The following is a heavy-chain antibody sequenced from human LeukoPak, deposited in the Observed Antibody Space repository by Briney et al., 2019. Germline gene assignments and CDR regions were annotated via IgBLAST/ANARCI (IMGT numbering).Heavy chain of an antibody. D-gene: IGHD2-15*01. CDR3: ASDSYSPEYFQH. CDR2: IYSGGST. Sequence: PGGSVRLSCAASGFSVSNNYMSWVRQAPGKGLEWVSVIYSGGSTFYADSVKGRFTISRDNSKNTLYLQMNSLRAEDTAVYYCASDSYSPEYFQHWGQGTLVTVSS. J-gene: IGHJ1*01. V-gene: IGHV3-66*01. CDR1: GFSVSNNY.